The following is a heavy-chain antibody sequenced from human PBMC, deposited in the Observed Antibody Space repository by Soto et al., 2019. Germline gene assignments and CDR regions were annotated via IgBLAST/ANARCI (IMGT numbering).Heavy chain of an antibody. V-gene: IGHV4-59*08. Sequence: SETLSLTCTVAGGSISSDDWSWIRQPPGKGLEWIGYIYYSGSTNYNPSLKSRVTISVDTAKNQFSLRLSSGTAADTAVYYCTRQPLWFGEWDYRGQGTLVTVSS. D-gene: IGHD3-10*01. CDR2: IYYSGST. J-gene: IGHJ4*02. CDR1: GGSISSDD. CDR3: TRQPLWFGEWDY.